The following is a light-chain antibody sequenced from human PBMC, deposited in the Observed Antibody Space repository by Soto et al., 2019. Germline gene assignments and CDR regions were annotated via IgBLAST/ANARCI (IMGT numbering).Light chain of an antibody. Sequence: GDRVTITCRASQSISSWLAWYQQKPGKAPKLLIYDASSLESGVPSRFSGSGSGTEFTLTISSLQPDDFATYYCQQYNSYSPTFGQGPKVDIK. CDR1: QSISSW. CDR2: DAS. J-gene: IGKJ1*01. V-gene: IGKV1-5*01. CDR3: QQYNSYSPT.